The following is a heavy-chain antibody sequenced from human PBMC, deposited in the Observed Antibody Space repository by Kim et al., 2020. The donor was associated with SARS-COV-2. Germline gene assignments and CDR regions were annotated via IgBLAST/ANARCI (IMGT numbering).Heavy chain of an antibody. J-gene: IGHJ4*02. CDR3: ARVTNVPGRITMVRGVTPFDY. V-gene: IGHV4-34*01. D-gene: IGHD3-10*01. CDR2: INHSGST. CDR1: GGSFSGYY. Sequence: SETLSLTCAVYGGSFSGYYWSWIRQPPGKGLEWIGEINHSGSTNYNPSLKSRVTISVDTSKNQFSLKLSSVTAADTAVYYCARVTNVPGRITMVRGVTPFDYWGQGTLVTVSS.